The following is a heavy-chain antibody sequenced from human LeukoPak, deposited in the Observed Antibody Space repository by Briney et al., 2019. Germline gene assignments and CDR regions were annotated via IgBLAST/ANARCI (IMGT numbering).Heavy chain of an antibody. V-gene: IGHV3-21*01. CDR3: ARDERYCSSTNCYYGY. CDR2: XSSDRSYI. Sequence: XXWVRXXXXXXXXXXXXXSSDRSYIYYADSVRGRFTISRDNAKNSLFLQMNSLRAEDTAVYYCARDERYCSSTNCYYGYWGQGTLVTVSS. D-gene: IGHD2-2*01. J-gene: IGHJ4*02.